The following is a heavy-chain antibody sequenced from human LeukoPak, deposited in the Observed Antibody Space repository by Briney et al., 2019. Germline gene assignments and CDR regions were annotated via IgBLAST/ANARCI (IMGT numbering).Heavy chain of an antibody. CDR3: AKDSIRYCSSTSCYTQIDY. CDR2: ISYDGSNK. V-gene: IGHV3-30*18. Sequence: PGRSLRLSCAASGFTFSSYGMHWVRQAPGKGLEWVAVISYDGSNKYYADSVKGRFTISRDNSKNTLYLQMNSLRAEDTAVYYCAKDSIRYCSSTSCYTQIDYWGQGTLVTVSS. CDR1: GFTFSSYG. D-gene: IGHD2-2*02. J-gene: IGHJ4*02.